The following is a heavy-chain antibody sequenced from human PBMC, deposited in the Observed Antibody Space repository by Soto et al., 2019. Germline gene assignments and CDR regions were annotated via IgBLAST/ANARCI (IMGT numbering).Heavy chain of an antibody. CDR1: GGSVSSGSYY. CDR3: ARGDAINWFDP. J-gene: IGHJ5*02. D-gene: IGHD2-2*01. Sequence: PSETLSLTCTVSGGSVSSGSYYWSWIRQPPGKGLEWIGYVYDSGSTNYNPSLENRVTISIDTSKNQFSLKLNSVTAADTAVYYCARGDAINWFDPWGQGTLVTVSS. CDR2: VYDSGST. V-gene: IGHV4-61*01.